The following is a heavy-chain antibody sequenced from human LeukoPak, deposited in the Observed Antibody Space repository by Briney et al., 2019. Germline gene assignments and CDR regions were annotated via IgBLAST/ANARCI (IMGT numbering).Heavy chain of an antibody. D-gene: IGHD4-11*01. CDR3: ARDADYSNPPDY. Sequence: RGSLRLSCAASGFTFSSYAMHWVRQAPGKGLEYVSAISSNGGSTYYANSVKGRFTISRDNSKNTLYLQMGSLRAEDMAVYYCARDADYSNPPDYWGQGTLVTVSS. J-gene: IGHJ4*02. V-gene: IGHV3-64*01. CDR1: GFTFSSYA. CDR2: ISSNGGST.